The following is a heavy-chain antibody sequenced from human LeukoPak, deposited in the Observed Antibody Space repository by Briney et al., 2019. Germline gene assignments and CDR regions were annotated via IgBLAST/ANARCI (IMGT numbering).Heavy chain of an antibody. CDR1: GGSISSSSYY. J-gene: IGHJ4*02. D-gene: IGHD3-10*01. CDR3: ARGGRFQSTYGSGMGEHLYDY. Sequence: SETLSLTCTVSGGSISSSSYYWGWIRQPPGKGLEWIGSIYYSGSTYYNPSLKSRVTISVDTSKNQFSLKLSSVTAADTAVYYCARGGRFQSTYGSGMGEHLYDYWGQGTLVTVSS. CDR2: IYYSGST. V-gene: IGHV4-39*01.